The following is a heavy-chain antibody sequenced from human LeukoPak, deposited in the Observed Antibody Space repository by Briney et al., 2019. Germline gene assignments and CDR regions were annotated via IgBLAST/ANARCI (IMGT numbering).Heavy chain of an antibody. J-gene: IGHJ6*03. V-gene: IGHV4-61*02. CDR2: IFTSGST. Sequence: SETLSLTCTVSSGSISSGSYYWSWIRPPAGKGLEWLGRIFTSGSTKYNPSLKSRVTISVDTSKNQFSLKLSSVAAADTAVYYCAREGKITMVRGVIRYYYMDVWGKGTTVTISS. D-gene: IGHD3-10*01. CDR1: SGSISSGSYY. CDR3: AREGKITMVRGVIRYYYMDV.